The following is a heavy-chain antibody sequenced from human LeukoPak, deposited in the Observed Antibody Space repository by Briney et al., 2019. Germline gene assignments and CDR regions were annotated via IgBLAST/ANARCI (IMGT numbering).Heavy chain of an antibody. V-gene: IGHV4-38-2*01. CDR1: GYSISNDYY. J-gene: IGHJ5*02. CDR2: IYHSGGS. Sequence: PSETLSLTCVVSGYSISNDYYWGWIPQPPGKGLEWIGNIYHSGGSYYNPSLKSRVTILVDTSKNQFSLKLSSVTAADTAVYYCAKAGTTGIHHWFDPWGQGNLVTVSS. D-gene: IGHD1-1*01. CDR3: AKAGTTGIHHWFDP.